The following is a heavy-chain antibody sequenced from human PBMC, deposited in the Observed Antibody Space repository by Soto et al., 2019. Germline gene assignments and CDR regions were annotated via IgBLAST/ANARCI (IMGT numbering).Heavy chain of an antibody. CDR3: AKGGAIVAAGTRVYLYNAMDV. CDR1: GYTFTCYY. Sequence: GGSVKVSCKASGYTFTCYYVHWVRQAPGQGLEWMGWINPNSGDTYLAQRFQGRVTMNRDTSIGTAYMELRGLTSDDTAEYYCAKGGAIVAAGTRVYLYNAMDVWGQGTTVTVSS. CDR2: INPNSGDT. V-gene: IGHV1-2*02. D-gene: IGHD1-26*01. J-gene: IGHJ6*02.